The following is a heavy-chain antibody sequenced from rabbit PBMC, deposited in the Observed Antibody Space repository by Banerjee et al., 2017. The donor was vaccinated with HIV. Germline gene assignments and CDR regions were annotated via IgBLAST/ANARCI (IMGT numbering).Heavy chain of an antibody. J-gene: IGHJ4*01. CDR2: INTSSGNT. CDR1: GFSFSDKYV. CDR3: ARDVRDTILNTDL. Sequence: QEQLEESGGGLVKPGRSLTLTCTASGFSFSDKYVMCWVRQAPGKGLEWIGCINTSSGNTVYASWAKGRFTISKTSSTTVTLQMTSLTAADTATYFCARDVRDTILNTDLWGPGTLVTVS. V-gene: IGHV1S45*01. D-gene: IGHD2-1*01.